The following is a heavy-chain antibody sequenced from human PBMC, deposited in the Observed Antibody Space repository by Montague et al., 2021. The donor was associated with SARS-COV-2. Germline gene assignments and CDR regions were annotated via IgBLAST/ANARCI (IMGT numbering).Heavy chain of an antibody. CDR2: IYYTETTYYNPAPISGTT. J-gene: IGHJ4*02. CDR3: SKGGGIGVCES. Sequence: SETLSLTCTLSGGSFSTTRNYWNWLRQPPGKGLAWIGSIYYTETTYYNPAPISGTTYYSPSLKSRVTISVDTSRNQVFLNLRSVTATDTDVYYCSKGGGIGVCESWGQGTLVTVSS. D-gene: IGHD6-19*01. CDR1: GGSFSTTRNY. V-gene: IGHV4-39*01.